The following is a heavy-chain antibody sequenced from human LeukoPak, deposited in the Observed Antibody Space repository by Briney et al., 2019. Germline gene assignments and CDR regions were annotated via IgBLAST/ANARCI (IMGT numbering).Heavy chain of an antibody. D-gene: IGHD6-13*01. Sequence: SETLSLTCSVSGGSLSSSSYYWGWIRQPPGRGLEWIGNIYETGSTNYNPSLKSRVTMSVDTSKNQFSLNLQSVTPEDTAVYYCARNLIPEQLVVNFWGQGTLVTVSS. CDR2: IYETGST. CDR3: ARNLIPEQLVVNF. V-gene: IGHV4-39*07. CDR1: GGSLSSSSYY. J-gene: IGHJ4*02.